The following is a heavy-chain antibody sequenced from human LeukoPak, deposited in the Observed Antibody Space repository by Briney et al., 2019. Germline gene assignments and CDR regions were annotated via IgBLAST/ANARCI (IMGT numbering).Heavy chain of an antibody. CDR2: IYHSGST. D-gene: IGHD2-2*02. CDR3: ARVEGPYCSSTSCYSWFDP. V-gene: IGHV4-34*01. J-gene: IGHJ5*02. CDR1: GGSFSGYY. Sequence: SETLSLTCAVYGGSFSGYYWSWIRQPPGKGLEWIGYIYHSGSTYYNPSLKSRVTISVDRSKNQFSLKLSSVTAADTAVYYCARVEGPYCSSTSCYSWFDPWGQGTLVTVSS.